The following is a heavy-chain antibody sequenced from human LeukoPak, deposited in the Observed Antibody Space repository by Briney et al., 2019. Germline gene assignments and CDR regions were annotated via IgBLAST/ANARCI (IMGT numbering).Heavy chain of an antibody. J-gene: IGHJ4*02. Sequence: PSQTLSLTCTVSGGSISSSNYYWGWLRQRAGKGLEWIGRMYTSDSTNSNPSLKRRATTTGDTSKNQFSLRLSSVAAADTAVYSCARASYSYDINGWVPFDYWGQGTLVTVSS. D-gene: IGHD3-22*01. CDR2: MYTSDST. V-gene: IGHV4-61*02. CDR1: GGSISSSNYY. CDR3: ARASYSYDINGWVPFDY.